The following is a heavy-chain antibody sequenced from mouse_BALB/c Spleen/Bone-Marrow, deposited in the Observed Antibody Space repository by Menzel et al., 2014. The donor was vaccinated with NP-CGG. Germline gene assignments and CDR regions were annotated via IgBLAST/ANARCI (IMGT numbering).Heavy chain of an antibody. CDR3: AREGIYYGNTWYAY. CDR1: GYTFTTYW. V-gene: IGHV1-7*01. J-gene: IGHJ3*01. CDR2: INPSTGYT. Sequence: VQLQKSGPELAKPGASVNMSCKNSGYTFTTYWIHWVKQRPGQGLDWIGYINPSTGYTEYNQKFKDKATLTADKSSSTAYMQLSSLTSEEFAVYYCAREGIYYGNTWYAYRGQGTSVTFSA. D-gene: IGHD2-1*01.